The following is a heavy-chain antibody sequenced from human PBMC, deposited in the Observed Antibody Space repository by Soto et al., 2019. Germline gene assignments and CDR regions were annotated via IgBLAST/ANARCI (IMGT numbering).Heavy chain of an antibody. J-gene: IGHJ6*03. D-gene: IGHD4-17*01. CDR2: INHSGST. V-gene: IGHV4-34*01. CDR3: ARGTVNIHHFYYYYMDV. CDR1: GGSFSGYY. Sequence: PSETLSLTCAVYGGSFSGYYWSWIRQPPGKGLEWIGEINHSGSTNYNPSLRSRVTISLDTSKNQFSLTLSSVTAADTAVYYCARGTVNIHHFYYYYMDVWGKGTTVTVSS.